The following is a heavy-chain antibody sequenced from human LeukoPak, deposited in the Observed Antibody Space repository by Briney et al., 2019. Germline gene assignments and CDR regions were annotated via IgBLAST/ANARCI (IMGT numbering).Heavy chain of an antibody. CDR2: ISAGGGDT. CDR3: TKGGSYAPLDY. Sequence: GGSLRLSCAASGFTFSSSAMTWVRQAPGKGLDWVSAISAGGGDTVYADSVKGPLTISRDNSKNTLYLQMNSLRAEDTAIYCCTKGGSYAPLDYWGQGTLVTVSS. V-gene: IGHV3-23*01. CDR1: GFTFSSSA. D-gene: IGHD1-26*01. J-gene: IGHJ4*02.